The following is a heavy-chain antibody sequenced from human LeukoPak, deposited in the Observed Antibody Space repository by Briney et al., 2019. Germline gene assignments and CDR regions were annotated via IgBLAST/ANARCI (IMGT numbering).Heavy chain of an antibody. CDR3: ARYYYAAFDP. CDR1: GFTFSDYY. Sequence: TAGGALRLACAASGFTFSDYYMSWIRQAPGKGLEWVSYISSSGSTIYYADSVKGRFTISRDNAKNSLYLQMNSLRAEDTAVYYCARYYYAAFDPWGQGTLVTVSS. D-gene: IGHD3-10*01. CDR2: ISSSGSTI. J-gene: IGHJ5*02. V-gene: IGHV3-11*01.